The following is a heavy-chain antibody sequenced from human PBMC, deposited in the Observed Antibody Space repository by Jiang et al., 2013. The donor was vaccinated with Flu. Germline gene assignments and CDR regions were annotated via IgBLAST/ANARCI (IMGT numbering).Heavy chain of an antibody. Sequence: YISYSSSPIYYADSVRGRFTISRDNAKSSPYLQMNSLRDEDTAVYYCARDPMDYWGQGTLVTVSS. J-gene: IGHJ4*02. CDR3: ARDPMDY. CDR2: ISYSSSPI. V-gene: IGHV3-48*02. D-gene: IGHD2-2*01.